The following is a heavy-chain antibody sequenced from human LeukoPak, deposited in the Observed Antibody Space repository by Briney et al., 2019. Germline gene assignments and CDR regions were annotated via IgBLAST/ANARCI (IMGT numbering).Heavy chain of an antibody. CDR3: ARDSNHDTSGHYY. CDR1: GFTVSSNY. D-gene: IGHD3-22*01. V-gene: IGHV3-53*01. CDR2: IYSGGST. J-gene: IGHJ4*02. Sequence: PGGSLRLSCAASGFTVSSNYMSWVRQAPGKGLEWVSVIYSGGSTYSADSVKGRFTISRDNSKNTLYLQMNSLRAEDTAVYYCARDSNHDTSGHYYWGQGTLVTVSS.